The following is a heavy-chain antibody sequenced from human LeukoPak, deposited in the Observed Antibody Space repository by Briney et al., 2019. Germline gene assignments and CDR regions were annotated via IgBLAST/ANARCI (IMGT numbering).Heavy chain of an antibody. Sequence: SVTLSLTCTVSGGSISSYYWSWIRQPPGKGLEWIGYIYYSGSTNYNPSLKSRVTISVDTSKNQFSLKLSSVTAADTAVYYCARRTRIAVAGVFDYWGQGTLVTVSS. D-gene: IGHD6-19*01. V-gene: IGHV4-59*01. CDR1: GGSISSYY. J-gene: IGHJ4*02. CDR2: IYYSGST. CDR3: ARRTRIAVAGVFDY.